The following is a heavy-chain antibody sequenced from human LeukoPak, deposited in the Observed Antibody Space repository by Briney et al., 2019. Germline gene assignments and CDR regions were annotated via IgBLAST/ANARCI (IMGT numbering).Heavy chain of an antibody. CDR2: IWYEGSNK. CDR3: AKGTNGDYYYS. J-gene: IGHJ4*02. V-gene: IGHV3-33*06. CDR1: GFTFSSYG. Sequence: GGSLRLSWAASGFTFSSYGMHWVRQAPGKGREWVAVIWYEGSNKYYGDSVKGRFTIARDNSKNTLYLQMNSLRAEDTAVYYCAKGTNGDYYYSWGQGTLVTVSS. D-gene: IGHD4-17*01.